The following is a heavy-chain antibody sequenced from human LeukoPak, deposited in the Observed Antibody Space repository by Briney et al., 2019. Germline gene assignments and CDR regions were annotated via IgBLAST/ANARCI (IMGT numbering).Heavy chain of an antibody. CDR2: ITSSSSYI. J-gene: IGHJ6*03. V-gene: IGHV3-21*04. CDR1: GFTFSSYN. D-gene: IGHD3-9*01. CDR3: ARTLTPYYYYYMDV. Sequence: PGGSLRLSCAASGFTFSSYNMNWVRQAPGKGPEWVSSITSSSSYIYYADSVKGRFTISRDNAKNSLYLQMDSLRAEDTAVYYCARTLTPYYYYYMDVWGKGTTVTVSS.